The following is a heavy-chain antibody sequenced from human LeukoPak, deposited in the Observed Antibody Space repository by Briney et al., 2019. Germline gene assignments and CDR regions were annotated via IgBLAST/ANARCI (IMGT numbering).Heavy chain of an antibody. CDR2: IKGDGSST. V-gene: IGHV3-74*01. D-gene: IGHD3-16*01. CDR1: AFTFNNYW. Sequence: PGGSLRLSCVASAFTFNNYWMHWVRQAPGKGLVWVSRIKGDGSSTNYADSVRGRFTISRDNSYNTVSLQMNSLRDEDTGVYYCAKGLRTGVGPYMGYHYYMDVWGKGATVTVSS. J-gene: IGHJ6*03. CDR3: AKGLRTGVGPYMGYHYYMDV.